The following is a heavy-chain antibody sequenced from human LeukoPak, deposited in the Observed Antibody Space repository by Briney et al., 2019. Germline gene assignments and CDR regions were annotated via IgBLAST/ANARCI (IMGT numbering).Heavy chain of an antibody. D-gene: IGHD2-15*01. V-gene: IGHV4-59*12. CDR1: GGSISSYY. CDR3: ARVGVFGYCTRDSCHSPFDY. CDR2: IFYTGNT. J-gene: IGHJ4*02. Sequence: SETLSLTCTVSGGSISSYYWVWIRQPPGKGLEWIGNIFYTGNTYYNPSLKSRVTISVDTSNNQFSLNLASVTAADTAVYYCARVGVFGYCTRDSCHSPFDYWGQGTLVTVSS.